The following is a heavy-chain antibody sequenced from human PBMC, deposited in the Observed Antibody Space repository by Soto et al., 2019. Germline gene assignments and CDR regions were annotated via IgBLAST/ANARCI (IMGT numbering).Heavy chain of an antibody. Sequence: SETLSLTCTVSGGSISSSSYYWGWIRQPPGKGLEWIGSIYYSGSTYYNPSLKSRVTISVDTSKNQFSLKLSSVTAADTAVYYCATLDTAMDYTYYYYYMDVWGKGTTVTVSS. CDR3: ATLDTAMDYTYYYYYMDV. J-gene: IGHJ6*03. CDR2: IYYSGST. D-gene: IGHD5-18*01. CDR1: GGSISSSSYY. V-gene: IGHV4-39*01.